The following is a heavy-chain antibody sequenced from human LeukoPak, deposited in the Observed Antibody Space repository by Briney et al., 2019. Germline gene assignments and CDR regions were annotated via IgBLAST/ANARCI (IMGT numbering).Heavy chain of an antibody. D-gene: IGHD1-26*01. CDR2: IYYSET. V-gene: IGHV4-59*01. J-gene: IGHJ5*02. CDR3: ARDEMGATSWFDL. Sequence: PSETLSLTCSVSGASISSYYWSWIRQSPGKGLEWFGNIYYSETNYNPSLKSRVIISADTSKNQFSLRLTSVTAADTAVYYCARDEMGATSWFDLWGQGTLVTVSS. CDR1: GASISSYY.